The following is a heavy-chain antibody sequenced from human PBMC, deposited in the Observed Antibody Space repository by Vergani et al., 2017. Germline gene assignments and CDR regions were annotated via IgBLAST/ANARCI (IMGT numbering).Heavy chain of an antibody. J-gene: IGHJ4*02. D-gene: IGHD2-2*02. Sequence: EVQVVESGGGFIKLGGSLRLSCVVSGITFKNAWINWVRQAPGKGLEWIGRIRSKNDGGTADYAAPLKGRFTISRDDSKDSAFLLVNNLKTEDTAVYFCYTDYHDYWGQGTLVTVSS. CDR3: YTDYHDY. CDR2: IRSKNDGGTA. CDR1: GITFKNAW. V-gene: IGHV3-15*01.